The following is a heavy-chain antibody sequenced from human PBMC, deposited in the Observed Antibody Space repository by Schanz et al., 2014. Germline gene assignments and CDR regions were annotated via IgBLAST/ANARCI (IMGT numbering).Heavy chain of an antibody. Sequence: LLVESGGGFVQPGGSLRLSCAASRFTFSDYWLSWVRQAPGKGLEWVSSLGGSTGGIYYADSVRGRFTISRDNFKNRLYLQMNSLRLEDTAIYYCAKTLGGAGLTLYFDHWGQGSLVTVSS. CDR2: LGGSTGGI. CDR3: AKTLGGAGLTLYFDH. J-gene: IGHJ4*02. V-gene: IGHV3-23*04. D-gene: IGHD3-10*01. CDR1: RFTFSDYW.